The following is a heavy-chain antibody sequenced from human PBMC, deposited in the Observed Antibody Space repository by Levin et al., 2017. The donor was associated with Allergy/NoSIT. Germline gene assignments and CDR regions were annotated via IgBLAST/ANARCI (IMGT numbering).Heavy chain of an antibody. CDR2: ISASGGST. D-gene: IGHD2-8*01. Sequence: QAGGSLRLSCAASRFTFSSYAMSWVRQAPGKGLEWVSAISASGGSTYYADSVKGRFTISRDNSKNTLYLQMNSLRAEDTAVYYCAKGGRCTNGVCHNWFDPWGQGTLVTVSS. CDR1: RFTFSSYA. J-gene: IGHJ5*02. V-gene: IGHV3-23*01. CDR3: AKGGRCTNGVCHNWFDP.